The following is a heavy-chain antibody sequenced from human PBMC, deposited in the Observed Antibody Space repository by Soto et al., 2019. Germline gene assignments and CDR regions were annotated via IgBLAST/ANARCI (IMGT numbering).Heavy chain of an antibody. D-gene: IGHD3-10*01. J-gene: IGHJ4*02. Sequence: QISLKESGPTLVKPTQTLKLTCSFSGFSLTTDGAGVGWVRQHPGEALEWLALIYWDDDERYSPSLKTRLTITKDPSKNQVVLIMTNMDPVDTATYYCAHSRNLITEDAQVGDFDYWGQGTLVTVSS. CDR3: AHSRNLITEDAQVGDFDY. V-gene: IGHV2-5*02. CDR2: IYWDDDE. CDR1: GFSLTTDGAG.